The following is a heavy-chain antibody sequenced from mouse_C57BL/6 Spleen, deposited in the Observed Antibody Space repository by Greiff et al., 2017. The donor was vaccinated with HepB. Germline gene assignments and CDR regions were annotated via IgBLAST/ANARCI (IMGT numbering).Heavy chain of an antibody. CDR3: ARSGITTVPRWDVDV. CDR2: INPYNGDT. J-gene: IGHJ1*03. Sequence: EVQLQQSGPELVKPGDSVKISCKASGYSFTGYFMNWVMQSHGKSLEWIGRINPYNGDTFYNQKFKGKATLTVDKSSSTAHMELRSLTSEDSAVYDCARSGITTVPRWDVDVWGTGTTVTVSS. D-gene: IGHD1-1*01. CDR1: GYSFTGYF. V-gene: IGHV1-20*01.